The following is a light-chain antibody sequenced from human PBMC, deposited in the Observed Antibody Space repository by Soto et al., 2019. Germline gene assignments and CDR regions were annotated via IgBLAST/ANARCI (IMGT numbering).Light chain of an antibody. CDR2: DAS. CDR1: QSIDYC. V-gene: IGKV1-5*01. CDR3: QQYNSSSLA. Sequence: DIKMNQSPSSLSAFLGDRVTITCRASQSIDYCLAWYQQKPGKAPKLLIYDASSLKSGVPLRFSGSGSGTEFTLTINSLQPDDLATYYCQQYNSSSLAFGGGTKVDI. J-gene: IGKJ4*01.